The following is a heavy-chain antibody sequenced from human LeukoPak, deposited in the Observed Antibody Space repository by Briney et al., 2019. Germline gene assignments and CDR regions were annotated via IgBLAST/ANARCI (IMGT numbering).Heavy chain of an antibody. J-gene: IGHJ3*02. V-gene: IGHV3-30*04. CDR2: ISYDGSNK. Sequence: GGSLRLSCAASGFTFSSYAMHWVRQAPGKGREWGAVISYDGSNKYYADSVKGRFTISRDNSKNTLYLQMNSLRAEDTAVYYCARDRAYGDYRDAFDIWGQGTMVTVSS. CDR3: ARDRAYGDYRDAFDI. CDR1: GFTFSSYA. D-gene: IGHD4-17*01.